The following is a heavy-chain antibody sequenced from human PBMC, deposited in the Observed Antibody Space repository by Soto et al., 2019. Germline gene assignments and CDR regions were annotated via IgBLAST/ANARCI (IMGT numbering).Heavy chain of an antibody. CDR2: ITVHNGNT. D-gene: IGHD6-6*01. J-gene: IGHJ4*02. CDR1: GYIFTNFG. Sequence: ASVKVSCKASGYIFTNFGIGWVRQAPGQGLEWMGWITVHNGNTKYAQKLQGRVTLTTDTSTGTAYMELRSLSSDDTAVYFCAREISSSFDIWGQGTLVTVSS. CDR3: AREISSSFDI. V-gene: IGHV1-18*01.